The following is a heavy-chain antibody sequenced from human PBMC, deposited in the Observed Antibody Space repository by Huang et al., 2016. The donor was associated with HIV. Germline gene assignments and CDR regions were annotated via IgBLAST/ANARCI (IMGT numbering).Heavy chain of an antibody. Sequence: QVQLHQWGAGLLKPSETLSLTCAVYGGSFSGTNCTWIRQTPGKGMEWNGEINHSGRTNYGPSLKNQFALRLRSVTAADTAVYYCARGRGTARGFLGLDFWGQGTLVTVSS. D-gene: IGHD2-21*02. J-gene: IGHJ4*02. CDR2: INHSGRT. CDR3: ARGRGTARGFLGLDF. V-gene: IGHV4-34*01. CDR1: GGSFSGTN.